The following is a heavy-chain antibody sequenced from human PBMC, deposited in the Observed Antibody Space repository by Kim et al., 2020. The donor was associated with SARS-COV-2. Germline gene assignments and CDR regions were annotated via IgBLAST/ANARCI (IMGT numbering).Heavy chain of an antibody. Sequence: GGSLRLSCAASGFTFSSYSMSWVRQAPGKGLEWVSYISSSSGSIYYADSVKGRFTISRDNAKNSLYLQMNSLRDEDTAVYYCARVSVVPVGTPDYFDYWGQGTMVTVSS. D-gene: IGHD1-1*01. CDR3: ARVSVVPVGTPDYFDY. V-gene: IGHV3-48*02. CDR2: ISSSSGSI. J-gene: IGHJ4*02. CDR1: GFTFSSYS.